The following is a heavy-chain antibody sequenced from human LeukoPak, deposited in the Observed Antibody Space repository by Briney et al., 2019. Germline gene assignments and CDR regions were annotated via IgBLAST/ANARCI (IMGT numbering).Heavy chain of an antibody. CDR3: AKNGGAYCSGGTCYVDY. Sequence: PGGSLRLSCAASGFTFSSYAMSWVRQAPGKGLEWVSAISGSGGSTYYADSVKGPFTISRDNSKNTLYLQMNSVRAKDTAVYYCAKNGGAYCSGGTCYVDYWGQGTLVTVSS. CDR2: ISGSGGST. D-gene: IGHD2-15*01. V-gene: IGHV3-23*01. J-gene: IGHJ4*02. CDR1: GFTFSSYA.